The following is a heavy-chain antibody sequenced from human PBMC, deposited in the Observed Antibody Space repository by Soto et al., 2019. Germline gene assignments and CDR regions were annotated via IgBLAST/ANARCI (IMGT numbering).Heavy chain of an antibody. CDR1: GGSVSSGSYS. V-gene: IGHV4-61*01. CDR3: AREIVKVGYTAMLLGY. J-gene: IGHJ4*02. CDR2: IYYSGST. Sequence: QVQLQESGPGLVKPSETLSLTCTVSGGSVSSGSYSWSWIRQPPGKGLEWIGYIYYSGSTNYNPSLQSRVTITVDTSNNQFSLQPSSVTAAHTGVYYCAREIVKVGYTAMLLGYWGQGTLVTVAS. D-gene: IGHD5-18*01.